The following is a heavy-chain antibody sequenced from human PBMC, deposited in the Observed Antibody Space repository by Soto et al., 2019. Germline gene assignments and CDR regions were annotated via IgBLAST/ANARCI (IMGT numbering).Heavy chain of an antibody. D-gene: IGHD1-20*01. CDR1: GFTFSRYG. V-gene: IGHV3-23*01. Sequence: EVQLLESGGSLVQPGGSLRLSCAASGFTFSRYGMGWVRQAPGKGLEWVSSISDTGGSTYYVDSVKGRFTISRDNSKSTLYVQMKGLRADDTAVYYCAKKGAAITAHFDSWGQGILVTVSS. CDR3: AKKGAAITAHFDS. J-gene: IGHJ4*02. CDR2: ISDTGGST.